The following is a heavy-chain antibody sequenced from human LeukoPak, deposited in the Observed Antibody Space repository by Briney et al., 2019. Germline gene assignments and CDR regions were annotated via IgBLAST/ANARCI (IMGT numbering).Heavy chain of an antibody. J-gene: IGHJ4*02. Sequence: SQTLSLTCAISGDSVSSNSAAWNWIRQSPSRGLEWLGRTCQRSKWYNDYALSVKSRITINPYTSKNQFSLQLNPVTPEDTAVYYCASEDCSGGSCYGGFDCWGQGTLVTVSS. CDR3: ASEDCSGGSCYGGFDC. D-gene: IGHD2-15*01. CDR2: TCQRSKWYN. V-gene: IGHV6-1*01. CDR1: GDSVSSNSAA.